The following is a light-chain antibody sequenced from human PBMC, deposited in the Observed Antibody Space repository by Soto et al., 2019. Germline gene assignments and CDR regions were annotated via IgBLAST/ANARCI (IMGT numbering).Light chain of an antibody. CDR1: QSVSSY. V-gene: IGKV3-11*01. CDR2: DAS. Sequence: EIVLTQSPATLSLSPGERATLSCRASQSVSSYLAWYQQKPGQAPRLLIYDASNRATGIPARFSGSGSGTDFTLTISSLEPEDFAVYYCQQRSNWHTFGPGTKVVIK. CDR3: QQRSNWHT. J-gene: IGKJ3*01.